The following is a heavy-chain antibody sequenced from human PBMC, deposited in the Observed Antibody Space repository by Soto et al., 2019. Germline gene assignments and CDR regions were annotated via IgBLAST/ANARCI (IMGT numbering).Heavy chain of an antibody. J-gene: IGHJ4*02. Sequence: SETLSLTCTVSGGSISSSSYYWGWIRQPPGKGLEWIGSIYYSGSTYYNPSLKSRVTISVDTSKNQFSLKLSSVTAADTAVYYCARHVDTAIIYFDYWGQGTLVTAPQ. D-gene: IGHD5-18*01. V-gene: IGHV4-39*01. CDR1: GGSISSSSYY. CDR2: IYYSGST. CDR3: ARHVDTAIIYFDY.